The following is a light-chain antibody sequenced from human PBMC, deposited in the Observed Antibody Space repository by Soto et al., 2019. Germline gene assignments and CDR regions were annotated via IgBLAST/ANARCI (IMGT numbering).Light chain of an antibody. J-gene: IGKJ5*01. CDR1: QDISNY. CDR2: GAS. CDR3: LQVRSHPMT. Sequence: AIRMTQSPSAFAASTADRVTITCLASQDISNYVAWYQQKLGKAPKLLIYGASILQSGVPSRFRGSGSGTEFILTINSLQPEDVAIYYCLQVRSHPMTFGQGTRLEI. V-gene: IGKV1-8*01.